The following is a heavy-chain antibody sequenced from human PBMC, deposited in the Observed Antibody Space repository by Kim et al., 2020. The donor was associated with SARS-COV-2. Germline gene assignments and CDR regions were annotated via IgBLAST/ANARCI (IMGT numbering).Heavy chain of an antibody. J-gene: IGHJ2*01. D-gene: IGHD3-9*01. CDR2: ISSSSDSI. CDR3: AREPTYYEILTDWYFDL. Sequence: GGSLRLSCAASGFTFRSYSMNWVRQAPGKGLEWLSYISSSSDSIYHADSVKGRFTISRDNAKNSLYLQMSSLRAEDTAVYYCAREPTYYEILTDWYFDLWGRGTLVTVSS. V-gene: IGHV3-48*04. CDR1: GFTFRSYS.